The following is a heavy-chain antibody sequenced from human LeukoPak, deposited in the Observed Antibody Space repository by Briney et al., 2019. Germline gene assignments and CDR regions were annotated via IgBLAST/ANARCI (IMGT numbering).Heavy chain of an antibody. J-gene: IGHJ4*02. Sequence: GGSLRLSCAASGFTFSSYSMNWVRQAPGKGLEWVSSISSSSSYIYYADSVKGRFTISGDNAKNSLYLQMNSLRAEDTAVYYCARESRVIAARPMGFDYWGQGTLVTVSS. CDR2: ISSSSSYI. CDR1: GFTFSSYS. D-gene: IGHD6-6*01. V-gene: IGHV3-21*01. CDR3: ARESRVIAARPMGFDY.